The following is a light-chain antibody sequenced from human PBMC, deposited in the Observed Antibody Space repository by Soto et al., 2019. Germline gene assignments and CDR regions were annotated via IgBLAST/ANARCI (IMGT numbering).Light chain of an antibody. V-gene: IGKV1-5*01. Sequence: DIQMTQSPSTLSASVGDRVTITCRASQSISSWLAWYQQKPGKAPKLLIYDASSLESGVPSRFSGSGSGREFTLTISSLQPDDFATEYCQQYNSYSPWTVGQGTKVEIK. CDR2: DAS. CDR1: QSISSW. J-gene: IGKJ1*01. CDR3: QQYNSYSPWT.